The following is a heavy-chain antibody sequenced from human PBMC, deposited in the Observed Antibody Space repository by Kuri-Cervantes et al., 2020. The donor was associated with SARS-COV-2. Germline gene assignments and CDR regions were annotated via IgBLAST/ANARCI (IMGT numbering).Heavy chain of an antibody. V-gene: IGHV4-34*01. Sequence: SETLSLTCAVYGGSFSGYYWSWIRQPPGKGLEWIGEINHSGSTNYNPSLKSRVTISVDTSKNQFSLKLSSVTAADTAVYHCASLSTYEWLRFMDPFYYYYGMDVWGQGTTV. CDR1: GGSFSGYY. CDR3: ASLSTYEWLRFMDPFYYYYGMDV. D-gene: IGHD5-12*01. CDR2: INHSGST. J-gene: IGHJ6*01.